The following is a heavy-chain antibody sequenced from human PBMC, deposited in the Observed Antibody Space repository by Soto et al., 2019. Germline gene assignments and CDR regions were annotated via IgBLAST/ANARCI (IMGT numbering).Heavy chain of an antibody. Sequence: PSETLSLTCTVSGGSISSGVYYWSWIRQHPGKGLEWIGYIYYSGSTYYNPSLKSRVTISVDTSKNQFSLKLSSVTAADTAVYYCARKLEYSSPNDYYYYYGMDVWGQGTTVTVSS. CDR1: GGSISSGVYY. CDR2: IYYSGST. J-gene: IGHJ6*02. V-gene: IGHV4-31*03. CDR3: ARKLEYSSPNDYYYYYGMDV. D-gene: IGHD6-6*01.